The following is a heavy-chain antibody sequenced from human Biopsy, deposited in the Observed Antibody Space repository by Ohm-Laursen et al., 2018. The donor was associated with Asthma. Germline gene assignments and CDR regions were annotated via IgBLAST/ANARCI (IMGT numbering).Heavy chain of an antibody. V-gene: IGHV1-3*01. CDR2: INAGNGNT. CDR3: ARTYYDFLTGQINDAFAM. CDR1: GYTFINYA. D-gene: IGHD3-9*01. J-gene: IGHJ3*02. Sequence: ASVKVSCKASGYTFINYAIHWVRQAPGQRLEWMGWINAGNGNTKYSQKFQGRVTISRDTSASTAYMDLNSLRSEDTAVYYCARTYYDFLTGQINDAFAMWGQGTMVTVSS.